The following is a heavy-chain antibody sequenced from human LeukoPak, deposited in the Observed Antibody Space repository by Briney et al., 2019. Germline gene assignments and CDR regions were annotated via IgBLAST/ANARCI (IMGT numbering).Heavy chain of an antibody. D-gene: IGHD1-26*01. CDR1: GYTLTELS. Sequence: ASVKVSCKVSGYTLTELSMHWVRQAPGKGLEWMGGFDPEDGETIYAQKFQGRVTMAEDISTDTAYMELSSLRSEDTAVYYCATPSGSYRNYYYYYGMDVWGQGTTVTVSS. CDR3: ATPSGSYRNYYYYYGMDV. J-gene: IGHJ6*02. CDR2: FDPEDGET. V-gene: IGHV1-24*01.